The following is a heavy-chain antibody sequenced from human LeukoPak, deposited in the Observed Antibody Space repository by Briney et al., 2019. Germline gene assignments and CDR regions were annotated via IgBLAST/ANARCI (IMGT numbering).Heavy chain of an antibody. V-gene: IGHV4-38-2*02. CDR1: GYSISSGYY. Sequence: SETLSLTCTVSGYSISSGYYWGWIRQPPGKGLEWIGSIYHSGSTYYNPSLKSRVTISVDTSKNQFSLKLSSVTAADTAVYYCARGTRSNDFWSGYFSWFDPWGQGTLVAVSS. CDR2: IYHSGST. J-gene: IGHJ5*02. CDR3: ARGTRSNDFWSGYFSWFDP. D-gene: IGHD3-3*01.